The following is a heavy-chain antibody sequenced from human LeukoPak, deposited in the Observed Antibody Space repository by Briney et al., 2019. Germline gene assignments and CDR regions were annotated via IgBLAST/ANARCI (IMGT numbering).Heavy chain of an antibody. J-gene: IGHJ6*02. CDR2: ISYDGSNK. CDR3: ARDQDHGRDGMDV. D-gene: IGHD4-17*01. V-gene: IGHV3-30*04. CDR1: GFTFSSYA. Sequence: GGSLRLFCAASGFTFSSYAMHWVRQAPGKGLEWVAVISYDGSNKYYADSVKGRFTISRDNSKNTLYLQMNNLRVEDTAVYYCARDQDHGRDGMDVWGQGTTVTVSS.